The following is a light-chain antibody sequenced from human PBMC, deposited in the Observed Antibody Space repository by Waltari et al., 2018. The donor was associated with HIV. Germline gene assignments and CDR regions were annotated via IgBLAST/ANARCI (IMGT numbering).Light chain of an antibody. CDR3: QVLEMGSDPSVI. V-gene: IGLV3-21*02. CDR2: DAL. CDR1: GIGSKG. Sequence: YVLTQPPSVSVAPGQPAWLSCGGDGIGSKGVHWYQQKPGQAPVLVVHDALRRPSGIPDRFSGSNFWNTAKLTISRVEAGDEADDYCQVLEMGSDPSVIFGGGTKLTVL. J-gene: IGLJ2*01.